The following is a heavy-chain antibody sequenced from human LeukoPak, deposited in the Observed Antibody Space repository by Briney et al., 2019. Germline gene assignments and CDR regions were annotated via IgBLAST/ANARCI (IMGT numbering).Heavy chain of an antibody. Sequence: PGGSLRLSCAASGLTFSSYAMHWVRQAPGKGLEWVAVISYDGSNKYYADSVKGRFTISRDNSKNTLYLQMNSLRAEDTAVYYCARDLQLVYYYYMDVWGKGTTVTVSS. V-gene: IGHV3-30*01. J-gene: IGHJ6*03. D-gene: IGHD6-6*01. CDR2: ISYDGSNK. CDR3: ARDLQLVYYYYMDV. CDR1: GLTFSSYA.